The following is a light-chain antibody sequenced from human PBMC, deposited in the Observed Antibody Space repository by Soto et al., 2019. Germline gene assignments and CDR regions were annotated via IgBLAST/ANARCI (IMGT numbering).Light chain of an antibody. V-gene: IGKV1-39*01. Sequence: DVQMTQSPSSLSASVGDSVTITCRSSQTVKTYLNWYQHKPGKAPQLLIYASSRLQPCVASRFSGSGSGTYFSLTISSLQPEDFATDSCQQTSTTHGTFGQGTKVQIK. CDR3: QQTSTTHGT. CDR2: ASS. J-gene: IGKJ1*01. CDR1: QTVKTY.